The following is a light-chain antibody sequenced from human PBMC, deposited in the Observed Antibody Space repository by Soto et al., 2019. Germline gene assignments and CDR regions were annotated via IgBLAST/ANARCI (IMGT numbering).Light chain of an antibody. J-gene: IGKJ1*01. CDR1: QSVSSSY. V-gene: IGKV3-20*01. CDR2: GAS. CDR3: QQYGSSPRT. Sequence: ETVLTQSPGTLSLSPREKATLSCRASQSVSSSYLAWYQQKPGQAPRLLIYGASSRATGIPDRFSGSGSGTDFTLIISRLEPEDFAVYYCQQYGSSPRTFGQGTKVDIK.